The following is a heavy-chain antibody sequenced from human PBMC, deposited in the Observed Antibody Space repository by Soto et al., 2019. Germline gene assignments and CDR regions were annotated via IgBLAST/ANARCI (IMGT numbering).Heavy chain of an antibody. CDR1: GASISSSDYY. V-gene: IGHV4-30-4*01. D-gene: IGHD2-8*01. CDR2: SHYSGST. CDR3: AREIRYCSNGVCSSSAMDV. J-gene: IGHJ6*02. Sequence: SETLSLTCTVSGASISSSDYYWSWIRQPPGKGLEWIGYSHYSGSTFYNPSLKSRVTISLDTSKNQFSLRLGSVAATDTAVYFCAREIRYCSNGVCSSSAMDVWGQGTTVTVSS.